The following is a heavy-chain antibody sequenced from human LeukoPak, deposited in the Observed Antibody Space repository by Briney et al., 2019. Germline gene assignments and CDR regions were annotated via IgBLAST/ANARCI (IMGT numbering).Heavy chain of an antibody. Sequence: PGGSLRLSCAASGFTFSSYAMSWVRQAPGKGLEWVSAISGSGGTTYYADSVKGRFTISRDNSKNTLYLQMSSLRAEGSAVYYCSKDPEYSSGWYLDYWGQGTLVTVSS. J-gene: IGHJ4*02. CDR3: SKDPEYSSGWYLDY. V-gene: IGHV3-23*01. CDR1: GFTFSSYA. CDR2: ISGSGGTT. D-gene: IGHD6-19*01.